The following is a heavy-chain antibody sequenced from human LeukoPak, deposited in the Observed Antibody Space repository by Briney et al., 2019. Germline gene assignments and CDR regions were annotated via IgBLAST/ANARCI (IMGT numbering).Heavy chain of an antibody. D-gene: IGHD1-26*01. V-gene: IGHV3-23*01. CDR3: AKVGATLLHFDY. J-gene: IGHJ4*02. CDR1: GFTFSSYG. CDR2: ISGSGGST. Sequence: GGTLRLSCAASGFTFSSYGVSWVRQAPGKGLEWVSAISGSGGSTYYADSVKGRFTISRDNSKNTLYLQMNSLRAEDTAVYYCAKVGATLLHFDYWGQGTLVTVSS.